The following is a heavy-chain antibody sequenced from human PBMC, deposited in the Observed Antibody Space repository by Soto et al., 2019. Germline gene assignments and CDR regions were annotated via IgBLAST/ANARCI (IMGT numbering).Heavy chain of an antibody. CDR2: INHSGST. CDR1: GGSFSGYY. CDR3: ARDLSPYYDSSGYSFFDI. V-gene: IGHV4-34*09. Sequence: SETLSLTCAVYGGSFSGYYWSWIRQPPGKGLEWIGEINHSGSTNYNPSLKSRVTISVDTSKNQFSLKLSSVTAADTAVYYCARDLSPYYDSSGYSFFDIWGQGTMVTVS. J-gene: IGHJ3*02. D-gene: IGHD3-22*01.